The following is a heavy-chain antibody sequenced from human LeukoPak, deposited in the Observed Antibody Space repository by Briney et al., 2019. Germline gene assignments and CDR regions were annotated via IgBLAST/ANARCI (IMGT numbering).Heavy chain of an antibody. V-gene: IGHV3-23*01. CDR1: GFTFSSYA. CDR3: AKDGHYDFWSGYYTNFDY. Sequence: PGGSLRLSCAASGFTFSSYAMSWVRQAPGKGLEWVSAISGSGGSTYYADSVKGRFTISRDNSKNTLYLQMNSLRAEDTAVYYCAKDGHYDFWSGYYTNFDYWGQGTLVTVSS. CDR2: ISGSGGST. J-gene: IGHJ4*02. D-gene: IGHD3-3*01.